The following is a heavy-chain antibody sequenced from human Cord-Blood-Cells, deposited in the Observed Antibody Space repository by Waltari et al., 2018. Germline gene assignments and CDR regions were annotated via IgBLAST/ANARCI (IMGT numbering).Heavy chain of an antibody. CDR3: ARGLPGLGYDFWSGYYDYAFDI. CDR1: GGSFRGYS. D-gene: IGHD3-3*01. Sequence: QVQLQQWGAGLLKPSETLSLTCAVYGGSFRGYSWSWIRQPPGKGLEWIGEINHSGSTNYNPSLKSRVTISVDTSKNQFSLKLSSVTAADTAVYYCARGLPGLGYDFWSGYYDYAFDIWGQGTMVTVSS. V-gene: IGHV4-34*01. CDR2: INHSGST. J-gene: IGHJ3*02.